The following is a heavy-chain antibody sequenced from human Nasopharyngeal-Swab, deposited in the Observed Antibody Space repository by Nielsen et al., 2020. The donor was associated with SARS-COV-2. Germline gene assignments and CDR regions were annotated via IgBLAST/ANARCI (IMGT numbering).Heavy chain of an antibody. CDR3: VRDDGSSWLLDK. CDR1: GDPLINQA. Sequence: ASVKVSCKASGDPLINQAMHWVRQDPGQRLEGRGWITAGNGNTQYSQKFHDRLTLTSDTSANTAYMDLSSLRSEDTAVYYCVRDDGSSWLLDKWGQGTLVTVSA. V-gene: IGHV1-3*01. J-gene: IGHJ4*02. CDR2: ITAGNGNT. D-gene: IGHD6-13*01.